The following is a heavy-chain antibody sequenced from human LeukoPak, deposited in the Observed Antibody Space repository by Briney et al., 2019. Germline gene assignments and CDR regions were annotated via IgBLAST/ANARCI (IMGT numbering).Heavy chain of an antibody. J-gene: IGHJ2*01. D-gene: IGHD3-22*01. Sequence: GGSLRLSCAASGFTFSSYSMNWVRQAPGKGLEWVSSISSSSSYIYYADSAKGRFTISRDNAKNSLYLQMNSLRAEDTAVYYCARGSSVGWYFDLWGRGTLVTVSS. CDR1: GFTFSSYS. V-gene: IGHV3-21*01. CDR3: ARGSSVGWYFDL. CDR2: ISSSSSYI.